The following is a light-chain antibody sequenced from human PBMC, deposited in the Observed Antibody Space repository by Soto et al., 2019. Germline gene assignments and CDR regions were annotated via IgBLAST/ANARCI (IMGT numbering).Light chain of an antibody. Sequence: QSALTQPASVSGSPGQSITLSCTGTSSDVGGYNYVSWYQQHPGKAPKLMIYDVSNRPSGVSNRFSGSKSGNTASLTISGLRAEDEADYYCSSYTSSSTLVFGTGTKLTVL. CDR2: DVS. V-gene: IGLV2-14*01. CDR1: SSDVGGYNY. J-gene: IGLJ1*01. CDR3: SSYTSSSTLV.